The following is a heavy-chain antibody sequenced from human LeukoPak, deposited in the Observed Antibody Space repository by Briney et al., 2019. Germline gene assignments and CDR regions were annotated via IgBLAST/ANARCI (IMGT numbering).Heavy chain of an antibody. V-gene: IGHV1-46*03. Sequence: ASVKVSCKASGYTFTSYYMHWVGQAPGQGLEWMGIINPSCGSTSYAQKFQGRVTLTRDTSTSTVCMELSSPRSGDTAVYSCARASDSSGYYAPQHYYDYWGHGTLVTVSS. CDR3: ARASDSSGYYAPQHYYDY. D-gene: IGHD3-22*01. J-gene: IGHJ4*01. CDR1: GYTFTSYY. CDR2: INPSCGST.